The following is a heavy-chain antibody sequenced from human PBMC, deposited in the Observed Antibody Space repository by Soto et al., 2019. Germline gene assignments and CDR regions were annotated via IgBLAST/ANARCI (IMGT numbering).Heavy chain of an antibody. D-gene: IGHD2-2*01. Sequence: PGGSLRLSCVASGFTFSSYWLHWVRQVPGEGPVWVSRISADGSTTTYADSVKGRFTISRDNAKNTLDLQMNSLRVEDTAVYYCARGVATPMPFYFYYMDVRGKRTTVTVSS. V-gene: IGHV3-74*03. CDR3: ARGVATPMPFYFYYMDV. CDR2: ISADGSTT. J-gene: IGHJ6*03. CDR1: GFTFSSYW.